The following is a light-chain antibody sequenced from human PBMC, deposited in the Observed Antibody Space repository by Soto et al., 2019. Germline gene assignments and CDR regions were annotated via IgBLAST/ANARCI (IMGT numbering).Light chain of an antibody. CDR1: SSNIGNNY. J-gene: IGLJ2*01. CDR2: ENN. CDR3: GTWDSSRSAV. V-gene: IGLV1-51*02. Sequence: QSVLTQPPSVSAAPGQKVTISCSGSSSNIGNNYVSWYQQLPGTAPKLLIYENNKRPSGIPDRVSGSKSGTSATLGITGLQTGDEADYYCGTWDSSRSAVFGGGTKLTVL.